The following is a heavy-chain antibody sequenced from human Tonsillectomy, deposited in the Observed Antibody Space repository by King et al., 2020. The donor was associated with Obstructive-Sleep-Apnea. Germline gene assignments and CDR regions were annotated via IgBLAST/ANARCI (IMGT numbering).Heavy chain of an antibody. V-gene: IGHV3-30*14. Sequence: VQLVESGGDVVRPGTSLTLSCIASGFTFSNFDIHWVREAPGKGVEWVTLVLTDGRRQYYADSVKGRLPISRDNSKNTAYLQMNNLRPDDTAMYYCARDFDYWGQGTLVTVSP. CDR1: GFTFSNFD. J-gene: IGHJ4*02. CDR2: VLTDGRRQ. CDR3: ARDFDY.